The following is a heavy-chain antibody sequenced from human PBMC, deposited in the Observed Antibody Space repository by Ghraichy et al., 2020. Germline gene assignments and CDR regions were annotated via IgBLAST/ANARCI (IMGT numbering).Heavy chain of an antibody. D-gene: IGHD2-15*01. Sequence: SETLSLTCTVSGGSISSYYWSWIRQPAGKGLEWIGRIYTSGSTNYNPSLKSRVTMSVDTSKNQFSLKLSSVTAADTAVYYCASEKPLGGSVYDAFDIWGQGTMVTVSS. CDR2: IYTSGST. CDR1: GGSISSYY. J-gene: IGHJ3*02. CDR3: ASEKPLGGSVYDAFDI. V-gene: IGHV4-4*07.